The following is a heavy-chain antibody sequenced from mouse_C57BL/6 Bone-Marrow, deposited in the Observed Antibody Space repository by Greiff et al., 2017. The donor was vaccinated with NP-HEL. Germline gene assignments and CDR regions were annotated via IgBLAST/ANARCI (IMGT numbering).Heavy chain of an antibody. D-gene: IGHD1-1*01. CDR3: ARWERTTVVAHWYFDV. CDR1: GYTFTSYD. V-gene: IGHV1-85*01. J-gene: IGHJ1*03. CDR2: IYPRDGST. Sequence: QVQLQQSGPELVKPGASVKLSCKASGYTFTSYDINWVKQRPGQGLEWIGWIYPRDGSTKYNEKFKGKATLTVDTSSSTAYMELHRLTSEDSAVYFCARWERTTVVAHWYFDVWGTGTTVTVSS.